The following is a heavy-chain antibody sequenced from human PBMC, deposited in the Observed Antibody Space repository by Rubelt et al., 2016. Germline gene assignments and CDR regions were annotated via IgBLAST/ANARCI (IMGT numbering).Heavy chain of an antibody. Sequence: SMNWVRQAPGKGLERVSSITSSSTYIYYADSVKGRFTISRDNAKNSLYLQMNSLRAEDTAVYYCARCTARPGYFDYWGQGTLVTVSS. CDR2: ITSSSTYI. D-gene: IGHD6-6*01. CDR1: S. V-gene: IGHV3-21*01. CDR3: ARCTARPGYFDY. J-gene: IGHJ4*02.